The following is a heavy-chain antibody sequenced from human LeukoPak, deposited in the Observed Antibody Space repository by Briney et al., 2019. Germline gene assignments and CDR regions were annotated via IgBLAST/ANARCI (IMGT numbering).Heavy chain of an antibody. CDR1: GFTFSSYA. D-gene: IGHD6-6*01. Sequence: GGSLRLSCAASGFTFSSYAMSWVRQAPGKGLEWVSAIRGSGGSTYYADSVKGRFTISRDNSQNTLYLQMNSLGAEDTAIYYCAKDRIASPPQGRFDPWGQGTLVTVSS. CDR2: IRGSGGST. CDR3: AKDRIASPPQGRFDP. V-gene: IGHV3-23*01. J-gene: IGHJ5*02.